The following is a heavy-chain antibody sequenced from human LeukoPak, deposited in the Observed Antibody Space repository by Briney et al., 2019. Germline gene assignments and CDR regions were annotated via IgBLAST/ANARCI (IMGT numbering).Heavy chain of an antibody. D-gene: IGHD1-26*01. CDR2: INSDGSST. CDR3: ARGLEWELYNWFDP. CDR1: GFTFSSYS. Sequence: GGSLRLSCAASGFTFSSYSMNWVRQAPGKGLVWVSRINSDGSSTSYADSVKGRFTISRDNAKNTLYLQMNSLRAEDTAVYYCARGLEWELYNWFDPWGQGTLVTVSS. J-gene: IGHJ5*02. V-gene: IGHV3-74*01.